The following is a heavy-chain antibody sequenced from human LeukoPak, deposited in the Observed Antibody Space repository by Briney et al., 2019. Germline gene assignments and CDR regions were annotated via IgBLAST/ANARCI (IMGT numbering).Heavy chain of an antibody. CDR3: ARASLGSGSYLYYYYYYMDV. J-gene: IGHJ6*03. CDR2: SNWNGGST. D-gene: IGHD3-10*01. V-gene: IGHV3-20*04. CDR1: GFTFDDYG. Sequence: PGGSLRLSCSASGFTFDDYGMNWVRQAPGKGLEWVSGSNWNGGSTVYADSVKGRFTISRDNAKNSLYLQMNSLRAEDTALYYCARASLGSGSYLYYYYYYMDVWGKGTTVTVSS.